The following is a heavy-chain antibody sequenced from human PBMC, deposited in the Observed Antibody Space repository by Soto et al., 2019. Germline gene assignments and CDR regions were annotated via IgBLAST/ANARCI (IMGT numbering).Heavy chain of an antibody. J-gene: IGHJ6*02. CDR2: ISSSGSTI. V-gene: IGHV3-48*03. CDR3: ARANSNLPYYYYGMDA. D-gene: IGHD4-4*01. CDR1: GFTFSSYE. Sequence: GGSLRLSCAASGFTFSSYEMNWVRQAPGKGLEWVSYISSSGSTIYYADSVKGRFTISRDNAKNSLYLQMNSLRAEDTAVYYCARANSNLPYYYYGMDAWGQGTTVTAP.